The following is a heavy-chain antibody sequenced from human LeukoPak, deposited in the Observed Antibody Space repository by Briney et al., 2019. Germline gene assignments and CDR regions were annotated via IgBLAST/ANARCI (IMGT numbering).Heavy chain of an antibody. CDR3: VRKGITILV. CDR2: IRYDGSNK. CDR1: GFTFSSYA. V-gene: IGHV3-30*02. Sequence: PGGSLRLSCAASGFTFSSYAMSWVRQAPGKGLEWVAFIRYDGSNKYYADSVKGRFTISRDNSRNTLYLQMNSLRAEDTAVYYCVRKGITILVWGQGTLVTVSS. D-gene: IGHD3-9*01. J-gene: IGHJ4*02.